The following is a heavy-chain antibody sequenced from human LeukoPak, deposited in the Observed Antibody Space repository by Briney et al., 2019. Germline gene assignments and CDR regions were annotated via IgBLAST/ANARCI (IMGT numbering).Heavy chain of an antibody. CDR1: GFTVSSNY. CDR3: AKVSDYGDYGFLYNWFDP. D-gene: IGHD4-17*01. CDR2: ISGSGGST. Sequence: GGSLRLSCAASGFTVSSNYMSWVRQAPGKGLEWVSAISGSGGSTYYADSVKGRFTISRDNSKNTLYLQMNSLRAEDTAVYYCAKVSDYGDYGFLYNWFDPWGQGTLVTVSS. J-gene: IGHJ5*02. V-gene: IGHV3-23*01.